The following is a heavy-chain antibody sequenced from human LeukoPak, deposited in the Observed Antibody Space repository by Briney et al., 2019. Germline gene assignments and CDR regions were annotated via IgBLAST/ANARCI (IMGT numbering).Heavy chain of an antibody. CDR1: GFTFSSYA. V-gene: IGHV3-30*04. J-gene: IGHJ4*02. Sequence: SGGSLRLSCAASGFTFSSYAMHWVRQAPGKGLEWVAVISYDGSNKYYADSVKGRLTISRDNSKNTLYLQMNSLRAEDTAVYYCARDRPTVTTSGHFDYWGQGTLVTVSS. CDR3: ARDRPTVTTSGHFDY. CDR2: ISYDGSNK. D-gene: IGHD4-11*01.